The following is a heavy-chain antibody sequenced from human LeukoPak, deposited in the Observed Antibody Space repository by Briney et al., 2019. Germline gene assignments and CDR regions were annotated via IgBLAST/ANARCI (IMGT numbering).Heavy chain of an antibody. V-gene: IGHV4-4*02. D-gene: IGHD1-26*01. Sequence: PSGTLSLTCAVSGDSFSSSNWWSWVRQPPGKGPEWIGEIYHSGTTNYNPSLKSRVTISVDKSKNQFSLKLSSVTAADTAVYYCARSPSGSSSRYFDPWGQGTLVTVSS. CDR1: GDSFSSSNW. CDR3: ARSPSGSSSRYFDP. J-gene: IGHJ5*02. CDR2: IYHSGTT.